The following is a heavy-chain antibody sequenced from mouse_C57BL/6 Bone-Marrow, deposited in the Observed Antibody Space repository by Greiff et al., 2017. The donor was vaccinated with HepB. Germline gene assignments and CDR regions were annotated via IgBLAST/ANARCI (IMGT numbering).Heavy chain of an antibody. D-gene: IGHD2-4*01. V-gene: IGHV1-78*01. Sequence: QVQLQQSDAELVKPGASVKISCKVSGYTFTDHTIHWMKQRPEQGLEWIGYIYPRDGSTKYNEKFKGKATLTADKSSSTAYMQLNSLTSEDSAVYFCARGGDDYDVAYYAMDYWGQGTSVTVSS. CDR2: IYPRDGST. CDR3: ARGGDDYDVAYYAMDY. CDR1: GYTFTDHT. J-gene: IGHJ4*01.